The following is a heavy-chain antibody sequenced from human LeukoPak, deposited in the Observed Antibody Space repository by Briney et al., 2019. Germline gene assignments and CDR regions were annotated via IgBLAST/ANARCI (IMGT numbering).Heavy chain of an antibody. V-gene: IGHV3-48*01. CDR1: GFSFSDYS. CDR2: ISSGSYTI. D-gene: IGHD6-13*01. Sequence: GGSLRLSCAASGFSFSDYSMNWVRQAPGKGLEWVSYISSGSYTIYYADSVKGRFSISRDNAKRSLYLQMNNLRVEDTAVYYCARDKAAWYSSSWYYFDSWGQGTLVTVSS. J-gene: IGHJ4*02. CDR3: ARDKAAWYSSSWYYFDS.